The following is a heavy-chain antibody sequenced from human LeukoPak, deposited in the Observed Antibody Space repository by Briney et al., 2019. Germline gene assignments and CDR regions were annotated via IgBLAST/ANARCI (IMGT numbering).Heavy chain of an antibody. Sequence: GGTLTLSCAASGFTFSSYAMHWVRQAPGKGLEYVSAVSSNGGSTYYANSVKGRFTISRDNSKNNLYFQMVSLRAADMAVYYCARGGVDYYESSGYLNGNYYYGIEVWGQGTTVTVSS. D-gene: IGHD3-22*01. CDR2: VSSNGGST. CDR3: ARGGVDYYESSGYLNGNYYYGIEV. CDR1: GFTFSSYA. J-gene: IGHJ6*02. V-gene: IGHV3-64*01.